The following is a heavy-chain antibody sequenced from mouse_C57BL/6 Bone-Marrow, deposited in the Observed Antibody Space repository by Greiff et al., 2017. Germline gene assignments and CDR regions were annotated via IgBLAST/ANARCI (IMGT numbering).Heavy chain of an antibody. Sequence: VQLKESGAELVKPGASVKLSCTASGFNINDTYMHWVKQRPEQGLEWIGRIDPANGNTKYDPKFQGKATITADTSSNTAYLQLSSLTSEDTAVYYCASDGSSFGYGGRGTALTLSA. CDR3: ASDGSSFGY. J-gene: IGHJ2*01. CDR1: GFNINDTY. CDR2: IDPANGNT. V-gene: IGHV14-3*02. D-gene: IGHD1-1*01.